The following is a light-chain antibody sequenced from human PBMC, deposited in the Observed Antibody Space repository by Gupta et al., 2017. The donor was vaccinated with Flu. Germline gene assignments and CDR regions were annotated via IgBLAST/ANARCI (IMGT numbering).Light chain of an antibody. Sequence: QSVLTQPPSASGTPGQRVTISCSGSSSNIGNNAVNWYQQFPGTAPKLLIYCDNQGPSGVPDRFSGSKSGTSASLANSGLQSEDEADYYCAAWDDSLNGYVFGGGTKVTVL. CDR3: AAWDDSLNGYV. V-gene: IGLV1-44*01. CDR1: SSNIGNNA. J-gene: IGLJ1*01. CDR2: CDN.